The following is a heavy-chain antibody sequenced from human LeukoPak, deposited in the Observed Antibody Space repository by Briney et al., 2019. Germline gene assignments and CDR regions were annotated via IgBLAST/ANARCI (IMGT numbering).Heavy chain of an antibody. J-gene: IGHJ6*03. Sequence: PGGSLRLSCEASGFTFSTYWMTWVRQAPGKGLEWVATIKQDGSEKYYVDSVKGRFTISRDYAKKSLFLQMNSLRAEDTAVYCCARVHEAYIYGTYNYYYMDVWGKGTTVTVSS. D-gene: IGHD5-18*01. CDR2: IKQDGSEK. CDR3: ARVHEAYIYGTYNYYYMDV. CDR1: GFTFSTYW. V-gene: IGHV3-7*01.